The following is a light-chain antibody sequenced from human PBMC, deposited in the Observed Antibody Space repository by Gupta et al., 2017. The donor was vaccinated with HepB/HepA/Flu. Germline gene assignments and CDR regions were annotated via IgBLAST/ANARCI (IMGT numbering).Light chain of an antibody. CDR3: MQSLQTPLT. Sequence: DIVMSQSPVSLPVTPGEPASISCRSSQSLLPSNGYNSVDWYLQKPGQSPQLLINLGSNRASGVPDRFSGSGSGTDFTLKISRVEAEDVGVYYCMQSLQTPLTFGGGTKVEIK. V-gene: IGKV2-28*01. CDR2: LGS. CDR1: QSLLPSNGYNS. J-gene: IGKJ4*01.